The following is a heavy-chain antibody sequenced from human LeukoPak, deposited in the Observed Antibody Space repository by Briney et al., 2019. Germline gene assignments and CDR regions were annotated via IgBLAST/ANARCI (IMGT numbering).Heavy chain of an antibody. CDR1: GGSFSGYY. Sequence: SETLSLTCAVYGGSFSGYYWSWIRQPPGKGLEWIGEINHSGSTNYNPSLKSRVTISVDTSKNQLSLKLSSVTAADTAVYYCARRYYGSGSYRFDPWGQGTLVTVSS. CDR2: INHSGST. V-gene: IGHV4-34*01. D-gene: IGHD3-10*01. J-gene: IGHJ5*02. CDR3: ARRYYGSGSYRFDP.